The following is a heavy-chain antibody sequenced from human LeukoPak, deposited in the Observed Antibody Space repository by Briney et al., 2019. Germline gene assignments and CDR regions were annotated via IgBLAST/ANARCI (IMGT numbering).Heavy chain of an antibody. V-gene: IGHV3-53*04. J-gene: IGHJ4*02. D-gene: IGHD3-10*01. Sequence: PGGSLRLSCAASGFTVSSNYMSWVRQAPGQGLEWVSVIYSGGSTYYADSVKGRFTISRHNSKNTLYLQMNSLRAEDTAVYYCARSIYYGSGSYPFDYWGQGTLVTVSS. CDR2: IYSGGST. CDR1: GFTVSSNY. CDR3: ARSIYYGSGSYPFDY.